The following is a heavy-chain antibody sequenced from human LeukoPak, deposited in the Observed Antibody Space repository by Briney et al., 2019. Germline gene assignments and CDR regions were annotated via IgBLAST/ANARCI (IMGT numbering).Heavy chain of an antibody. CDR1: GGTFSRYT. J-gene: IGHJ6*02. V-gene: IGHV1-69*01. CDR3: ARVLRYFDWLLPYYYYGMDV. D-gene: IGHD3-9*01. CDR2: IIPIFGTA. Sequence: SVKVSCKASGGTFSRYTIRWVRQAPGQGLEWMGGIIPIFGTANYAQKFQGRVTITADESTSTAYMELSSLRSEDTAVYYCARVLRYFDWLLPYYYYGMDVRGQGTTVTVSS.